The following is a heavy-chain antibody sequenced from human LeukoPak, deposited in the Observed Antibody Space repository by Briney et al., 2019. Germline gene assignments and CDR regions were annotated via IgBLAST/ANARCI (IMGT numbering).Heavy chain of an antibody. Sequence: GGSLRLSCAASGFTFSSYEMNWVRQAPGQGLEWVAYISSTGNTVHYAGSVKGRFTISRDNAKNSLYLQMNRLRAEDTDVYYCTKETPQMDVWGKGTTVTVSS. J-gene: IGHJ6*04. CDR2: ISSTGNTV. D-gene: IGHD2-15*01. CDR3: TKETPQMDV. CDR1: GFTFSSYE. V-gene: IGHV3-48*03.